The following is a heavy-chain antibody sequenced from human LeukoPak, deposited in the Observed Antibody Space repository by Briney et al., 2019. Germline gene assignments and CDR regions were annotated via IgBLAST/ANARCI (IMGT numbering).Heavy chain of an antibody. J-gene: IGHJ4*02. Sequence: ASVTVSCKVSGYTLTELSMHWVRQAPGKGLEWMGGFDPEDGETIYAQKFQGRVTMTEDTSTDTAYMELSSLRSEDTAVYYCATVDCSSTSCYFYYFDYWGQGTLVTVSS. D-gene: IGHD2-2*01. CDR1: GYTLTELS. CDR2: FDPEDGET. V-gene: IGHV1-24*01. CDR3: ATVDCSSTSCYFYYFDY.